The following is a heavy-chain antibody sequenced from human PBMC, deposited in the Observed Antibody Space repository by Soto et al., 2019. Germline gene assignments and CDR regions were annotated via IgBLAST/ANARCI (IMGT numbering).Heavy chain of an antibody. Sequence: QVQLVESGGGVVQPGRSLRLSCAASGFTFSSYGMHWVRQAPGKGLEWVAVISYDGSNKYYADSVKGRFTISRDNSKNTLYLQINSLRAEDTAVYYCAKDSYKASSWYYYYGMDVWGQGTTVTVSS. CDR2: ISYDGSNK. CDR1: GFTFSSYG. J-gene: IGHJ6*02. D-gene: IGHD6-13*01. CDR3: AKDSYKASSWYYYYGMDV. V-gene: IGHV3-30*18.